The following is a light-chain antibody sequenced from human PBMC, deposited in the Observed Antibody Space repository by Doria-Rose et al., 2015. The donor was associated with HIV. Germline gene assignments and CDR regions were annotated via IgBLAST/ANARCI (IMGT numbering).Light chain of an antibody. CDR3: HQYGTSWT. J-gene: IGKJ1*01. CDR1: QSFSSTY. Sequence: EIVMTQSPGTLSLSPGERATLSCRASQSFSSTYLAWYQQKPGQAPSLHIYDGSTRATGIPDRFSASGSGTDFTLTINRLEPEDFALYYCHQYGTSWTFGQGTKV. V-gene: IGKV3-20*01. CDR2: DGS.